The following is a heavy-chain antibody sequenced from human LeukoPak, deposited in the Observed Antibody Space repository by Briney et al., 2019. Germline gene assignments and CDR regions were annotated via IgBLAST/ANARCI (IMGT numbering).Heavy chain of an antibody. J-gene: IGHJ6*02. Sequence: GGSLKLSCAASGFTFSTYSMNWVRQAPGKGLEWVSSISSSSTYIYYADSVRGRFTVSRDNAENSLYLQMNSLRAEDTAVYYCARANYDFWSGMDVWGQGTTVTVSS. CDR2: ISSSSTYI. CDR3: ARANYDFWSGMDV. D-gene: IGHD3-3*01. V-gene: IGHV3-21*01. CDR1: GFTFSTYS.